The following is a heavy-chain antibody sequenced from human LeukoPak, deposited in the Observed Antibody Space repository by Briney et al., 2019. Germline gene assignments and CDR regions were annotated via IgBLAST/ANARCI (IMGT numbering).Heavy chain of an antibody. CDR1: GGSISSYY. D-gene: IGHD2-2*01. CDR3: ARAGAAAIPFDY. J-gene: IGHJ4*02. V-gene: IGHV4-59*12. Sequence: SETLSLTCTVSGGSISSYYWSWIRQPPGKGLEWIGYIYYSGSTNYNPSLKSRVTMSVDTSKNQFSLKLSSVTAADTAVYYCARAGAAAIPFDYWGQGTLVTVSS. CDR2: IYYSGST.